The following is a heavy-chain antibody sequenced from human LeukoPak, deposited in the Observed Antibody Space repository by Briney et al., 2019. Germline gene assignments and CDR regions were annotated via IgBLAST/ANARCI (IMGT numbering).Heavy chain of an antibody. J-gene: IGHJ4*02. V-gene: IGHV3-30*09. CDR1: GFTFSTYP. CDR2: ISYDGTNK. CDR3: ARGHYYASGKIDY. Sequence: GGSLRLSCAVSGFTFSTYPIHWVRQAPGKGLEWVAVISYDGTNKYFADSVKGRFAISRDNSKSTLYLQMNRLRPEDTALYYCARGHYYASGKIDYWGQGTLVTVSP. D-gene: IGHD3-10*01.